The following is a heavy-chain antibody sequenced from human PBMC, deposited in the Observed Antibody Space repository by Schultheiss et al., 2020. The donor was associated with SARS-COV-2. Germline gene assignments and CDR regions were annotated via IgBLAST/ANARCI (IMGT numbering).Heavy chain of an antibody. V-gene: IGHV4-59*08. CDR3: ARLGRDVVVPAAIFGGDYYYYMDV. Sequence: SETLSLTCAVYGGSFSGYYCGWIRQPPGKGLEWIGYIYYSGSTNYNPSLKSRVTISVDTSKNQFSLKLSSVTAADTAVYYCARLGRDVVVPAAIFGGDYYYYMDVWGKGTTVTVSS. J-gene: IGHJ6*03. CDR2: IYYSGST. CDR1: GGSFSGYY. D-gene: IGHD2-2*02.